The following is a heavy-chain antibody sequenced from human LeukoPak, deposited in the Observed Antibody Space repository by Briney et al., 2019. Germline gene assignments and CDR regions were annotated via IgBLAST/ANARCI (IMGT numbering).Heavy chain of an antibody. CDR2: IYTSGST. CDR3: ARSRESFGVIIPSWFDP. D-gene: IGHD3-3*01. CDR1: GASISGSSNF. Sequence: KPSETLSLTCTVSGASISGSSNFWGWIRQPAGKGLEWIGRIYTSGSTNYNPSLKSRVTISVDTSKNQFSLKLSSVIAADTAVYYCARSRESFGVIIPSWFDPWGQGFLVTVSS. V-gene: IGHV4-61*02. J-gene: IGHJ5*02.